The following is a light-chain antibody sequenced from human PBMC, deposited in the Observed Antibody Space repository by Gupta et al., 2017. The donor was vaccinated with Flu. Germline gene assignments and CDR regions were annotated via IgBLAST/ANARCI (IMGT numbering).Light chain of an antibody. CDR3: QTWGTAIQPVV. CDR1: GSYA. J-gene: IGLJ2*01. V-gene: IGLV4-69*01. CDR2: INIDGSH. Sequence: GSYAIARHQQQPEKGPRYLMKINIDGSHSKGDGIPDRFSGSSSGAERYLTISSLQSEDEADYYCQTWGTAIQPVVFGGGTKLTVL.